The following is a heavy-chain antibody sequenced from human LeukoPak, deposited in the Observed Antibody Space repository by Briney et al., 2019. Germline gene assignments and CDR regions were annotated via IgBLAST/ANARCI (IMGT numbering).Heavy chain of an antibody. CDR2: IYPGESDT. J-gene: IGHJ1*01. CDR1: GYSFTNYW. D-gene: IGHD3-10*01. CDR3: ATYAGSSSKYFQD. V-gene: IGHV5-51*01. Sequence: GESLKISCKASGYSFTNYWIGWVRQMPGKGLEWMGIIYPGESDTRYSPSFQGQVTISADKSISTAYLQRSSLQASDTATYYCATYAGSSSKYFQDWGQGTLVTVSS.